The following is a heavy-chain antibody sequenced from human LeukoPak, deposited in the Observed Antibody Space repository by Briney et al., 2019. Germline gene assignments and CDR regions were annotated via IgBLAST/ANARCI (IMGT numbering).Heavy chain of an antibody. CDR1: GYTLTELS. CDR3: ATGVVGAIPNDY. V-gene: IGHV1-24*01. CDR2: FDPEDGET. Sequence: ASVKVSCKVSGYTLTELSMHWVRQAPGKGLEWMGGFDPEDGETIYAQKFQGRVTMTGDTSTDTAYMELSSLRSEDTAVYYCATGVVGAIPNDYWGQGTLVTVSS. D-gene: IGHD1-26*01. J-gene: IGHJ4*02.